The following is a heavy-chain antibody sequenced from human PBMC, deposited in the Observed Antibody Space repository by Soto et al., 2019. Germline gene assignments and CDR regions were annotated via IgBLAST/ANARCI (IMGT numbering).Heavy chain of an antibody. CDR3: ARGGGITIFGVVKNWFDP. CDR2: INAGNGNT. Sequence: XSVKVSCKASGYTFTSYAMHWVRQAPGQRLEWMGWINAGNGNTKYSQKFQGRVTITRDTSASTAYMELSSLRSEDTAVYYCARGGGITIFGVVKNWFDPWGQGTLVTVSS. D-gene: IGHD3-3*01. V-gene: IGHV1-3*01. J-gene: IGHJ5*02. CDR1: GYTFTSYA.